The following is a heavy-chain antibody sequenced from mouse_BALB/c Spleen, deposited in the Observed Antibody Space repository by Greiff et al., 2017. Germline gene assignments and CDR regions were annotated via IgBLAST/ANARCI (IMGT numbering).Heavy chain of an antibody. J-gene: IGHJ3*01. CDR1: GFTFSSFG. V-gene: IGHV5-17*02. CDR3: AREGMITTTGFAY. CDR2: ISSGSSTI. D-gene: IGHD2-4*01. Sequence: EVKLVESGGGLVQPGGSRKLSCAASGFTFSSFGMHWVRQAPEKGLEWVAYISSGSSTIYYADTVKGRFTISRDNPKNTLFLQMTSLRSEDTAMYYCAREGMITTTGFAYWGQGTLVTVSA.